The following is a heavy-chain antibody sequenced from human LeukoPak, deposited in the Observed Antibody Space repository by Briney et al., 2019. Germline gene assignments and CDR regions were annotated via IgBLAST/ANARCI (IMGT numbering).Heavy chain of an antibody. V-gene: IGHV3-74*01. Sequence: GGSLRLSCAASGFTFSSYWMHWVRQAPGKGLVWVSRINSDGSSTSYADSVKGRFTISRDNAKNTLYLQMNSLRAEDTAVYYCARENLVECLLYYYDSSGYLYWGQGTLVTVSS. CDR3: ARENLVECLLYYYDSSGYLY. CDR1: GFTFSSYW. D-gene: IGHD3-22*01. J-gene: IGHJ4*02. CDR2: INSDGSST.